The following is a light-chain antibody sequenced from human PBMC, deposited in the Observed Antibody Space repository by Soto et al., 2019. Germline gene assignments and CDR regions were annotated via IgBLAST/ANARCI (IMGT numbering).Light chain of an antibody. CDR2: EVN. Sequence: QSALTQPPSASGSPGQSVTISCTGTSSDVGGYNYVSWYQQYPDKVPKLMIYEVNKRPSGVPDRFSGSKSGNTASLTISGLQADDAADYYCTSYAGGNNVFGTGTKLTVL. J-gene: IGLJ1*01. CDR1: SSDVGGYNY. V-gene: IGLV2-8*01. CDR3: TSYAGGNNV.